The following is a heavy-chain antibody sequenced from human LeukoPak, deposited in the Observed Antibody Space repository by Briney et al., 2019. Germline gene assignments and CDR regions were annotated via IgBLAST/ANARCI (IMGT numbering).Heavy chain of an antibody. Sequence: GEPLKISCRGSGYSFTSYWIGWVRPMPGKGLEWMGIIYPGDSDTRYSPSFQGQVTISADKSISTAYLQWGSLKASDTAMYYCAREGEYYYDSSGYYYFDYWGQGTLVTVSS. D-gene: IGHD3-22*01. CDR3: AREGEYYYDSSGYYYFDY. J-gene: IGHJ4*02. CDR2: IYPGDSDT. CDR1: GYSFTSYW. V-gene: IGHV5-51*01.